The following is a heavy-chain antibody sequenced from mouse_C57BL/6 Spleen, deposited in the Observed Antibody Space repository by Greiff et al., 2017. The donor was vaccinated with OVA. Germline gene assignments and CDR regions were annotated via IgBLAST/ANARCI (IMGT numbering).Heavy chain of an antibody. CDR2: INPNYGTT. V-gene: IGHV1-39*01. J-gene: IGHJ1*03. D-gene: IGHD2-3*01. CDR3: ARGYDGSRRWWYFDV. CDR1: GYSFTDYN. Sequence: EVQLVESGPELVKPGASVKISCKASGYSFTDYNMNWVKQSNGKSLEWIGVINPNYGTTSYNQKFKGKATLTVDQSSSTAYMQLNSLTSEDSAVYYCARGYDGSRRWWYFDVWGTGTTVTVAS.